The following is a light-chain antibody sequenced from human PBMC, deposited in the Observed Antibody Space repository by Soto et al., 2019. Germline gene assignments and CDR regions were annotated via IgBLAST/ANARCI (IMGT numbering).Light chain of an antibody. J-gene: IGKJ4*01. CDR1: QSVSSY. V-gene: IGKV3-11*01. Sequence: EIVLTQSPATLSLSPGERATLSCRASQSVSSYLAWYQQKPGQAPRLLIYNASNRATGIPARFSGSGSGTDFTLTISSLEPEDFAVYYCQHRSNWPLTFGGGTKVEIK. CDR3: QHRSNWPLT. CDR2: NAS.